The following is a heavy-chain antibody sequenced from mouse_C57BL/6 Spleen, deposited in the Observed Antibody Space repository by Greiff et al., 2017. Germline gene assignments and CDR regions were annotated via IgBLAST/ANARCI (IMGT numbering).Heavy chain of an antibody. V-gene: IGHV3-6*01. J-gene: IGHJ2*01. Sequence: ESGPGLVKPSQSLSLTCSVTGYSITSGYYWNWIRQFPGNKLEWMGYISYDGSNNYNPSLKNRISITRDTSKNQFFLKLNSVTTEDTATYYCARDGITTAFDYWGQGTTLTVSS. D-gene: IGHD1-2*01. CDR1: GYSITSGYY. CDR2: ISYDGSN. CDR3: ARDGITTAFDY.